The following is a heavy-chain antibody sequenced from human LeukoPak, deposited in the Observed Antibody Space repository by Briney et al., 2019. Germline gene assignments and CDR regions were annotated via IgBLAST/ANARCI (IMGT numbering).Heavy chain of an antibody. CDR3: AKDKAGSGSWEDY. D-gene: IGHD3-10*01. V-gene: IGHV3-23*01. J-gene: IGHJ4*02. CDR1: GFTFSSYA. Sequence: GGSLRLSCAASGFTFSSYAMSWVRQAPGKGLEWVSAISGSGGSTYYADSVKGRFTISRDNSKNTLYLQMNSLRAENTAVYYCAKDKAGSGSWEDYWGQGTLVTVSS. CDR2: ISGSGGST.